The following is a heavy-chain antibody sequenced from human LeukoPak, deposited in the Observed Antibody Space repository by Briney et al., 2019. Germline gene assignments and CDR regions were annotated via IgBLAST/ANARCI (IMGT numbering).Heavy chain of an antibody. CDR3: ARGTAGYHSSYFDY. J-gene: IGHJ4*02. D-gene: IGHD3-16*02. CDR2: INSDGSAT. CDR1: GFTFSSPW. V-gene: IGHV3-74*01. Sequence: GGSLRLSCAASGFTFSSPWMHWVRQAPGKGLAWVSRINSDGSATAYADSVKGRFTISRDNAENTLYLQMNSLRAEDTAVYYCARGTAGYHSSYFDYWGQGTLVTVSP.